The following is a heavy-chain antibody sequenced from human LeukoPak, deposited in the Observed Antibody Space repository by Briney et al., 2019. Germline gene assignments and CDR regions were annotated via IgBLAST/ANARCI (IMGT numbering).Heavy chain of an antibody. V-gene: IGHV3-20*04. D-gene: IGHD3-10*01. CDR1: GFTFHDYD. J-gene: IGHJ4*02. CDR2: INWNGDRT. Sequence: PGGSLRLSCAASGFTFHDYDMSWVRQSPGKGLEWVSGINWNGDRTGYADSVKGRFTISRDNAKKSLYLQTNSLRAEDTALYYCARRDYYGSGSPDFWGQGTLVTVSS. CDR3: ARRDYYGSGSPDF.